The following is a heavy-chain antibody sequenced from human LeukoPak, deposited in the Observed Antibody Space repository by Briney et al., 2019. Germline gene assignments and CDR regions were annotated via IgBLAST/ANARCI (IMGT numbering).Heavy chain of an antibody. CDR2: IYYSGNT. Sequence: SETLSLTCAVSGGSISSYYWSWIRQPPGKGLEWIGYIYYSGNTDSNPSLKSRVTISVDTSKNQFSLKLSSVTAADTAVYYCARTYCSGGSCHFDYWGQGTLVTVSS. D-gene: IGHD2-15*01. J-gene: IGHJ4*02. CDR3: ARTYCSGGSCHFDY. CDR1: GGSISSYY. V-gene: IGHV4-59*08.